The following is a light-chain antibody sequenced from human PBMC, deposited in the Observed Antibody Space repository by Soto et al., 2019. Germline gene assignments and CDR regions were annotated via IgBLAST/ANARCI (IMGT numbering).Light chain of an antibody. J-gene: IGKJ2*01. Sequence: EIVLTQSPVTLSLSPGERATLSCRTSQSVSSYLAWYQQKPGQAPRLLIYDASNRATDIPARFSGSGSGTAFTLTISSLEPEDFAVYYCHQRSNWPYTFGQGTKVDIK. CDR1: QSVSSY. CDR3: HQRSNWPYT. V-gene: IGKV3-11*01. CDR2: DAS.